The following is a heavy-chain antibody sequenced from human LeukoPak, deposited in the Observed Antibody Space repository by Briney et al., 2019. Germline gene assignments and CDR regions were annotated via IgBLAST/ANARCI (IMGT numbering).Heavy chain of an antibody. J-gene: IGHJ4*02. D-gene: IGHD1-14*01. CDR2: IIPIFGTA. CDR1: GGTFSSYA. Sequence: GASVKVSCKASGGTFSSYAISWVRQAPGQGLEWMGGIIPIFGTANYAQKFQGRVTITADESTSTAYMELSSLRSEDTAVYYCAREAVARLTPGYWGQGTLVTASS. CDR3: AREAVARLTPGY. V-gene: IGHV1-69*13.